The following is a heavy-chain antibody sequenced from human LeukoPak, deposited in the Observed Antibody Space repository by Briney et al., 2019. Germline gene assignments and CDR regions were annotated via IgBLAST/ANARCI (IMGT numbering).Heavy chain of an antibody. D-gene: IGHD3-16*02. CDR3: ARDRDYVWGSYRTFDY. CDR2: INPNSGGA. V-gene: IGHV1-2*02. Sequence: ASVKVSCKASGYSFTGYYMHWVRQAPGQGLEWMGWINPNSGGANYAQKFQGRVTMTRDTSISTAYMELRSLRSDDTAVYYCARDRDYVWGSYRTFDYWGQGTLVTVSS. CDR1: GYSFTGYY. J-gene: IGHJ4*02.